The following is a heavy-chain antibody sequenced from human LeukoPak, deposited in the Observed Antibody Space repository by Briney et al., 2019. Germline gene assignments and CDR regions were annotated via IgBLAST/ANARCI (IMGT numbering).Heavy chain of an antibody. V-gene: IGHV3-21*01. Sequence: GGSLRLSCAASGFTFSNYNMNWVRQAPGKGLEWVSSITSSSTYIYYADSVKGRFTISRDNAKNSLYLQMNSLRAEDSAVYFCAKTGGIAASHWGQGTLVTVSS. D-gene: IGHD6-13*01. CDR2: ITSSSTYI. J-gene: IGHJ4*02. CDR1: GFTFSNYN. CDR3: AKTGGIAASH.